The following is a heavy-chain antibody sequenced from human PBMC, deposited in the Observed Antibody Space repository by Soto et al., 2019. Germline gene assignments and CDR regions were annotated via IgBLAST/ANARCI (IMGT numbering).Heavy chain of an antibody. CDR2: INDRGSI. CDR1: GGSFSGYY. D-gene: IGHD3-9*01. Sequence: QVQLQQWGAGPLRPLETLSLTCGVSGGSFSGYYWAWIRQSPGKGLELIGEINDRGSINYNPSLKSRVRISVDTAKNHYSLNLRSVTAADTAVYYCARESHDILTGPPWVWYFDLWGRGTLVTVSS. V-gene: IGHV4-34*01. CDR3: ARESHDILTGPPWVWYFDL. J-gene: IGHJ2*01.